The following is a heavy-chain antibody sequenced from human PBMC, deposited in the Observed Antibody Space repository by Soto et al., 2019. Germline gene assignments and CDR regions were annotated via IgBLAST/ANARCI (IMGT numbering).Heavy chain of an antibody. Sequence: EVQLLESGGGLVQPGGSLRLSCAASGFPLSTYGMTWVRQAPGKGLEWVSAITGTGGNTYYVDSVKGRFTSYRDNSKNMLYLQVNSLRVEDTAVYYCARIRGYWYGLDVWGQGTMVTVSS. J-gene: IGHJ6*02. CDR3: ARIRGYWYGLDV. V-gene: IGHV3-23*01. CDR1: GFPLSTYG. CDR2: ITGTGGNT.